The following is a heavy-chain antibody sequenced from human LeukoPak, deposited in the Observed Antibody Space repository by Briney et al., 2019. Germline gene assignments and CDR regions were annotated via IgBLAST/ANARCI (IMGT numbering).Heavy chain of an antibody. V-gene: IGHV1-24*01. J-gene: IGHJ6*02. CDR3: ATGPYYYYGMDV. Sequence: ASVTVSCTVSGYTLTELSMHWVRQAPGKGLEWMGGFDPEDGETIYAQKFQGRVTMTEDTSTDTAYMELSSLRSEDTAVYYCATGPYYYYGMDVWGQGTTVTVSS. CDR2: FDPEDGET. CDR1: GYTLTELS.